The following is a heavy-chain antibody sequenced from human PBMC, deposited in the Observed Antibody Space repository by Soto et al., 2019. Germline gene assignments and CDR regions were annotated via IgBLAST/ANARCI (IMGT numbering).Heavy chain of an antibody. CDR3: ARQRAN. V-gene: IGHV4-39*01. J-gene: IGHJ4*02. CDR2: LYYRWTA. CDR1: RVCISSTSDT. Sequence: PSGTLALTRPVSRVCISSTSDTWGWIRQPPGKGLEWIGTLYYRWTAHYNPSLTSRIDISAAPSKNRVSLTLTSVTAADTALKYWARQRANWAQGALLTASS.